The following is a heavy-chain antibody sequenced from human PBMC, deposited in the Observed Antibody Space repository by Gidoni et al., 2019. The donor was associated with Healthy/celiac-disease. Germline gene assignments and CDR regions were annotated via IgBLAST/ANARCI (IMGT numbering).Heavy chain of an antibody. Sequence: QVQLVQSGAEVKKPGASVKVSCKAAGYTVTSYDINWVRQATGQGLEWMGWMNPNSGNTGYAQKFQGRVTMTRNTSISTAYMELSSLRSEDTAVYYCARGSSPNPVYYYMDVWGKGTTVTVSS. CDR1: GYTVTSYD. D-gene: IGHD6-13*01. J-gene: IGHJ6*03. CDR2: MNPNSGNT. V-gene: IGHV1-8*01. CDR3: ARGSSPNPVYYYMDV.